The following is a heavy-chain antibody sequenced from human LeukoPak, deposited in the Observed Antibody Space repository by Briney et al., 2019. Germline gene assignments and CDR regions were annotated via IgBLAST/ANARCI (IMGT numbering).Heavy chain of an antibody. Sequence: SETLSLTCAVYGGSFSGYYWSWIRQPPGKGLEWIGEINHSGSTNYNPSLKSRVTISVDTSKNQFSLKLSSVTAADTAVYYCARGVISHFDYWGQGTLVTVSS. CDR2: INHSGST. CDR3: ARGVISHFDY. D-gene: IGHD2-21*01. J-gene: IGHJ4*02. V-gene: IGHV4-34*01. CDR1: GGSFSGYY.